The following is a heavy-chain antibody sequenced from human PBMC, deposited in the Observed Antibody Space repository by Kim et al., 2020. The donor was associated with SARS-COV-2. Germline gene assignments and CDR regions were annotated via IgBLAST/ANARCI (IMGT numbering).Heavy chain of an antibody. J-gene: IGHJ4*02. CDR2: ISFDGGRT. Sequence: GGSLRLSCAASGFTFSNYAMDWVRQAPGKGLEWVAIISFDGGRTYYLDSVKGRFTISRDNSKNMLYLQMNSLRDEDTAVYYCARDIGLFFGLDYWGQGT. CDR3: ARDIGLFFGLDY. D-gene: IGHD3-3*01. V-gene: IGHV3-30*04. CDR1: GFTFSNYA.